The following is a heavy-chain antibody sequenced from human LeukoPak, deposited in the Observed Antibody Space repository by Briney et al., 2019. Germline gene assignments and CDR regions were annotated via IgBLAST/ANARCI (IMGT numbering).Heavy chain of an antibody. J-gene: IGHJ2*01. Sequence: ASVKVSCKASGYTFTGYYIHWVRQAPGQGLEWMGWINPNSGGSNSALKFQDRVTMTRDTSISTADMELTRLRSDDTAVYYCARGQTQTGEPGRWYFGLWGRGTLVTVSS. D-gene: IGHD7-27*01. CDR1: GYTFTGYY. CDR2: INPNSGGS. V-gene: IGHV1-2*02. CDR3: ARGQTQTGEPGRWYFGL.